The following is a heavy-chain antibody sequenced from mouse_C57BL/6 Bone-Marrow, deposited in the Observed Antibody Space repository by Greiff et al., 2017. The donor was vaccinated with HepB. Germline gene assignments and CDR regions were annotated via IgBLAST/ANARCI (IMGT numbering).Heavy chain of an antibody. D-gene: IGHD2-10*02. CDR2: IDPSDSYT. CDR3: ASVGIPYDYYAMDY. J-gene: IGHJ4*01. CDR1: GYTFTSYW. Sequence: QVQLQQPGAELVKPGASVKLSCKASGYTFTSYWMQWVKQRPGQGLEWIGEIDPSDSYTNYNQKFKGKATLTVDTSSSTAYMQLSSLTSEDSAVYYCASVGIPYDYYAMDYWGQGTSVTVSS. V-gene: IGHV1-50*01.